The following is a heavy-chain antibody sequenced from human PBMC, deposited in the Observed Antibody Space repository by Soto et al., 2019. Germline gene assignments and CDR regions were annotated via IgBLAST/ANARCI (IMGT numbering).Heavy chain of an antibody. CDR3: ARLTGTTVTTFGYFDY. D-gene: IGHD4-17*01. V-gene: IGHV4-39*01. CDR1: GGSISSSSYY. CDR2: IYYSGST. J-gene: IGHJ4*02. Sequence: SETLSLTCTVSGGSISSSSYYWGWIRQPPGKGLEWIGSIYYSGSTYYNPSLKSRVTISVDTSKNQFSLKLGSVTAADTAVYYCARLTGTTVTTFGYFDYWGQGTLVTVSS.